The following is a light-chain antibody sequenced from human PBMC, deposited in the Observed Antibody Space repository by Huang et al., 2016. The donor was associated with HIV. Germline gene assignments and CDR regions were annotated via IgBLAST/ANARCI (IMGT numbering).Light chain of an antibody. CDR2: GAS. CDR3: QQYNNWPRT. CDR1: QSVSSN. J-gene: IGKJ1*01. V-gene: IGKV3-15*01. Sequence: EIVMTQSPATLSVSPGERATLSCRASQSVSSNLAWYQQKPGQAHRLLIYGASTRATGTPARFSGSGSVTEFTLTISSPQSEDFAVYYCQQYNNWPRTFGQGTKVEIK.